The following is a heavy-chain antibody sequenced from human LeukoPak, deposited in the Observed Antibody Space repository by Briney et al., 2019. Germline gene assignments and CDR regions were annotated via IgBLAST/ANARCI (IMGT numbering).Heavy chain of an antibody. CDR1: GFTFSNAW. CDR3: TTETPETTPDDYGDYVYSCYFDY. J-gene: IGHJ4*02. CDR2: IKSKTDGGTT. Sequence: GGSLRLSCAASGFTFSNAWMSWVRQAPGKGLEWVGLIKSKTDGGTTDYAAPVKGRFTISRDDSKNTLYLQMNSLKTEDTAVYYCTTETPETTPDDYGDYVYSCYFDYWGQGTLVTVSS. D-gene: IGHD4-17*01. V-gene: IGHV3-15*01.